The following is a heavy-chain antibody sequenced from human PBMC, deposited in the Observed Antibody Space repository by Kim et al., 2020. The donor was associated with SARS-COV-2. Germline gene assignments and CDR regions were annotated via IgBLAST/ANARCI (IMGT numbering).Heavy chain of an antibody. CDR3: ARNLPVPGYSPGGFFDL. CDR1: GFTFSRYD. Sequence: GGSLRLSCTASGFTFSRYDMHWVRQRPGKGLEWVTTIGSVGDSYYLDSVKGRFTISRENAKNSLYLQMGSLTDGDTAVYYCARNLPVPGYSPGGFFDLWGRGTLVTVSS. D-gene: IGHD3-9*01. CDR2: IGSVGDS. V-gene: IGHV3-13*01. J-gene: IGHJ2*01.